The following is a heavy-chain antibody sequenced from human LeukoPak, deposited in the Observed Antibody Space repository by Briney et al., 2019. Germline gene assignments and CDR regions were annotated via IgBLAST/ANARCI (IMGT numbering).Heavy chain of an antibody. CDR1: GYSISSGYY. Sequence: SSETLYLTCTVSGYSISSGYYWGWIRQPPGKGLEWIGSIYHSGSTYYNPSLKSRVTISVDTSKNQFSLKLSSVTAADTAVYYCARDVHSGSYYGGGDYWGQGTLVTVSS. J-gene: IGHJ4*02. CDR3: ARDVHSGSYYGGGDY. D-gene: IGHD1-26*01. CDR2: IYHSGST. V-gene: IGHV4-38-2*02.